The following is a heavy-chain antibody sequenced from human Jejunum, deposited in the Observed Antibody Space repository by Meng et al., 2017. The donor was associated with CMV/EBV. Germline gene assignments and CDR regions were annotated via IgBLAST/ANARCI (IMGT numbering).Heavy chain of an antibody. J-gene: IGHJ4*02. Sequence: VSGDSIRSHYWSWIRQPPGRGLEWMGYVYYSGSATYNPSLKSRVTISVDMSKNQVSPNLRAVTAADTAMYFCARGLGHASNNSHDYWGQGTLVTVSS. D-gene: IGHD1-1*01. V-gene: IGHV4-59*11. CDR2: VYYSGSA. CDR1: GDSIRSHY. CDR3: ARGLGHASNNSHDY.